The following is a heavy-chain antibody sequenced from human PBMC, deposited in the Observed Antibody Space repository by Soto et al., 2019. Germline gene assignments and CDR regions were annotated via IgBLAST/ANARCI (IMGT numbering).Heavy chain of an antibody. CDR1: GFTFSSYA. J-gene: IGHJ4*02. CDR3: AKDTIEGPWGYYDSSGYYYS. D-gene: IGHD3-22*01. CDR2: ISGSGGST. V-gene: IGHV3-23*01. Sequence: GGSLRLSCAASGFTFSSYAMSWVRQAPGKGLEWVSAISGSGGSTYYADSVKGRFTISRDNSKNTLYLQMNSLRAEDTAVYYCAKDTIEGPWGYYDSSGYYYSWGQGTLVTVSS.